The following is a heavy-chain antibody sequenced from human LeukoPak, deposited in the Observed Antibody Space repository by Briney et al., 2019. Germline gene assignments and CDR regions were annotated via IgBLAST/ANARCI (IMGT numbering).Heavy chain of an antibody. CDR3: ARDRIDCSGGSCMWTYGYFDY. V-gene: IGHV1-69*13. CDR1: GGTFSSYA. J-gene: IGHJ4*02. Sequence: ASVKVSCKASGGTFSSYAISWVRQAPGQGLEWMGGIIPIFGTANYAQKFQGRVTITADESTSTAYMELSSLRSEDTAVYYCARDRIDCSGGSCMWTYGYFDYWGQGTLVTVSS. D-gene: IGHD2-15*01. CDR2: IIPIFGTA.